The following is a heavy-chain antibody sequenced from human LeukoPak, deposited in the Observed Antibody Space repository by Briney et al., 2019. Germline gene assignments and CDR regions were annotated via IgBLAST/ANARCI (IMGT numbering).Heavy chain of an antibody. CDR2: IIPIFGTA. D-gene: IGHD3-10*01. J-gene: IGHJ6*03. V-gene: IGHV1-69*05. CDR3: ARDREGSGSPGPRPYYYYYMDV. Sequence: EASVKVSCKASGGTFSSYAISWVRQAPGQGLEWMGGIIPIFGTANYAQEFQGRVTITTDESTSTAYMELSSLRSEDTAVYYCARDREGSGSPGPRPYYYYYMDVWGKGTTVTVSS. CDR1: GGTFSSYA.